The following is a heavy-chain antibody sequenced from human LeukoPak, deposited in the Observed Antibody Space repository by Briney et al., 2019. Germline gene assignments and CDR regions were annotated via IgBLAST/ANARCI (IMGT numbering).Heavy chain of an antibody. CDR1: GFTFSSYA. CDR2: ISGSGGST. D-gene: IGHD6-19*01. V-gene: IGHV3-23*01. CDR3: AKGPPSIAVANTFDP. J-gene: IGHJ5*02. Sequence: PGGSLRLSCAAFGFTFSSYAMSWVRQAPGKGLEWVSAISGSGGSTYYADSVKGRFTVSRDNSKNTLYLQMNSLRAEDTAVYYCAKGPPSIAVANTFDPWGQGTLVTVSS.